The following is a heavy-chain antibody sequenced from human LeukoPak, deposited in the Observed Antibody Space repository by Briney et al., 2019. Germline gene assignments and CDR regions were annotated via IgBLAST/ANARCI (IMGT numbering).Heavy chain of an antibody. J-gene: IGHJ4*02. V-gene: IGHV4-59*08. CDR1: GGSISSHY. Sequence: SETLSLTCTVSGGSISSHYWSWIRQPPGKGLEWIGYIYYSGSTNYNPSLKSRVTISVDTSKNQFSLKLSSVTAADTAVYYCARLGHYSSGWYPKFDYWGQGTLVTVSS. CDR2: IYYSGST. CDR3: ARLGHYSSGWYPKFDY. D-gene: IGHD6-19*01.